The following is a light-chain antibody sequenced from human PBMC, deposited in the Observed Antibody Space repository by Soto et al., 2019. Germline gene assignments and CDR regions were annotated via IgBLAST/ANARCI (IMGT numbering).Light chain of an antibody. CDR1: QSINNW. CDR3: QQYKSFSLT. J-gene: IGKJ4*01. V-gene: IGKV1-5*03. Sequence: DIQMTQSPSTLSASVGDRVTITCRASQSINNWLAWYQQKPGKAPKLLIYKTSDLESGVPSRFSGSGSGTEFSLTISSLQPDDFETYYCQQYKSFSLTFGGGTRVEVK. CDR2: KTS.